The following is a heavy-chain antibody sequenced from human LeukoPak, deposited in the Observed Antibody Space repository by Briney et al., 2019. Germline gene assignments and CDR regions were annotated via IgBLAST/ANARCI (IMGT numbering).Heavy chain of an antibody. D-gene: IGHD3-3*01. CDR3: ARIPYYYDFWSGYSWPDAFDI. CDR1: GGSFSGYY. Sequence: SETLSLTCAVYGGSFSGYYWSWIRQPPGKGLEWIGSIYYSGSTYYNPSLKSRVTISVDTSKNQFSLKLSSVTAADTAVYYCARIPYYYDFWSGYSWPDAFDIWGQGTMVTVSS. J-gene: IGHJ3*02. V-gene: IGHV4-34*01. CDR2: IYYSGST.